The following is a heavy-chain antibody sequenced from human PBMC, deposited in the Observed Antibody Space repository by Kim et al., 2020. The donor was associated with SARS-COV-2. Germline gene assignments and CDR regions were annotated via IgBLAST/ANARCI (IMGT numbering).Heavy chain of an antibody. CDR1: GGSISSYY. D-gene: IGHD3-10*01. J-gene: IGHJ4*02. CDR3: ARTEPGSWGSLRGVLDY. CDR2: IYYSGST. V-gene: IGHV4-59*01. Sequence: SETLSLTCTVSGGSISSYYWSWIRQPPGKGLEWIGYIYYSGSTNYNPSLKSRVTISVDTSKNQFSLKLSSVTAADTAVYYCARTEPGSWGSLRGVLDYWGQGTLVTVSS.